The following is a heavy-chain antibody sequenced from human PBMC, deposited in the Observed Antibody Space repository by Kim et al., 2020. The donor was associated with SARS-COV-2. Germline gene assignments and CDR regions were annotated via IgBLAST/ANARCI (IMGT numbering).Heavy chain of an antibody. CDR2: IIPIFGTA. V-gene: IGHV1-69*13. D-gene: IGHD4-17*01. CDR3: AREPKMTTVTTKRRGWFDP. J-gene: IGHJ5*02. Sequence: SVKVSCKASGGTFSSYAISWVRQAPGQGLEWMGGIIPIFGTANYAQKFQGRVTITADESTSTAYMELSSLRSEDTAVYYCAREPKMTTVTTKRRGWFDPWGQGTLVTVSS. CDR1: GGTFSSYA.